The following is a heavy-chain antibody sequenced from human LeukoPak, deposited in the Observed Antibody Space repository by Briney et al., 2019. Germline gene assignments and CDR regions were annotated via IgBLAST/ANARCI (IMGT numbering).Heavy chain of an antibody. V-gene: IGHV1-69*13. D-gene: IGHD6-13*01. Sequence: GASVKVSCKASGGTFSTYAINWVRQAPGQGLEWMGGIIPILATANYAQKFQGRVTITADESTSTAYKELSSLRSEDTAVYYCAREVPAGSWPYFDYWGQGTLVTVSS. CDR3: AREVPAGSWPYFDY. CDR2: IIPILATA. J-gene: IGHJ4*02. CDR1: GGTFSTYA.